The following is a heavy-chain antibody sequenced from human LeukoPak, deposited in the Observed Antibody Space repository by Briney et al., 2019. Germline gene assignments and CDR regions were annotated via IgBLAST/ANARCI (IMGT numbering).Heavy chain of an antibody. Sequence: GGSLRLSCAASGFTFSSYAMHWVRQAPGKGLEWVAVISYDGSSKYYADSVKGRFTISRDNSKDTLYLQMNSLRAEDTAVYYCARDYYDSSGFDYWGQGTLVTVSS. CDR1: GFTFSSYA. J-gene: IGHJ4*02. V-gene: IGHV3-30-3*01. CDR3: ARDYYDSSGFDY. D-gene: IGHD3-22*01. CDR2: ISYDGSSK.